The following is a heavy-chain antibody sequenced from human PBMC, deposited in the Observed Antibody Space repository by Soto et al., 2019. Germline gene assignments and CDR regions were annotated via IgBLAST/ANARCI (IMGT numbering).Heavy chain of an antibody. V-gene: IGHV4-39*01. Sequence: SETLSLTCTVSGGSISSSSYYWGWIRQPPGKGLEWIGSIYYSGSTYYNPSLKSRVTISVDTSKNQFSLKLSSVTAADTAVYYCARHWGPPPTYQLLSYYYYYGMDAWGQGTTVTVSS. CDR3: ARHWGPPPTYQLLSYYYYYGMDA. D-gene: IGHD2-2*01. CDR1: GGSISSSSYY. CDR2: IYYSGST. J-gene: IGHJ6*02.